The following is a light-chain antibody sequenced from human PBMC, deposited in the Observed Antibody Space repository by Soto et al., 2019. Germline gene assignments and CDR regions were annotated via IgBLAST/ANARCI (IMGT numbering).Light chain of an antibody. CDR1: SGHSSYA. J-gene: IGLJ2*01. V-gene: IGLV4-69*01. CDR3: QTWGTGILV. Sequence: QPVLTQSPSASASLGASVKLTCTLSSGHSSYAIAWHQQQPEKGPRYLMKLNSDGSHSKGDGIPDRFSGSSSGAGRYLTISSLQSEDEADYYCQTWGTGILVFGGGTKVTVL. CDR2: LNSDGSH.